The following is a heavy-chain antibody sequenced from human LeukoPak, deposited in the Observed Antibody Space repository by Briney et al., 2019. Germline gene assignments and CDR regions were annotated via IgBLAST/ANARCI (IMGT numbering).Heavy chain of an antibody. CDR1: GFTFDDYD. V-gene: IGHV3-43*02. D-gene: IGHD3-10*01. CDR2: ISGDGGST. Sequence: PGGSLRLSCAASGFTFDDYDIHWVRQAPGKGLEWVSLISGDGGSTYYADSVKGRFTISRDKSKNSLYLQMNSLRTEDTALYYCAKAWFGERSGGGFDYWGQGTLVTVSS. J-gene: IGHJ4*02. CDR3: AKAWFGERSGGGFDY.